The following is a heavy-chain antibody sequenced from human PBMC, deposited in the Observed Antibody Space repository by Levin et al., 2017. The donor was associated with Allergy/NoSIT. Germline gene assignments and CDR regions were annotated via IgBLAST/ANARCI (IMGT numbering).Heavy chain of an antibody. V-gene: IGHV3-15*01. CDR1: GITFSNAW. CDR2: IKSKADVGTT. CDR3: TTYSSSWYYFDY. Sequence: GESLKISCAASGITFSNAWMSWARQAPGKGLEWVGRIKSKADVGTTEYAAPVKGRFTISRDDSKNTLYLQMNSLKTEDTAVYFCTTYSSSWYYFDYWGQGTLVTVSS. J-gene: IGHJ4*02. D-gene: IGHD6-13*01.